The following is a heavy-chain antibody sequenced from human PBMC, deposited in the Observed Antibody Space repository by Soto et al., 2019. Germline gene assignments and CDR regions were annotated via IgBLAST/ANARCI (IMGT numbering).Heavy chain of an antibody. CDR2: ISYDGSNK. Sequence: GGSLRLSCAASGFTFSSYGMHWVRQARGKGLEWVAVISYDGSNKYYADSVKGRFTISRDNSKNTLYLQMNSLRAEDTAVYYCAKLFGSAKLVLYTFDYWGQGTLVTVSS. D-gene: IGHD6-6*01. CDR1: GFTFSSYG. V-gene: IGHV3-30*18. J-gene: IGHJ4*02. CDR3: AKLFGSAKLVLYTFDY.